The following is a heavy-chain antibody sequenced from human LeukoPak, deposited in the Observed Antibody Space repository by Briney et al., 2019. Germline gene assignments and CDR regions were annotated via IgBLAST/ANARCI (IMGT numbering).Heavy chain of an antibody. J-gene: IGHJ6*02. V-gene: IGHV1-2*02. Sequence: GASVKVSCKASGYTFTGYYMHWVRQVPGQGLEWMGWINPNSGGTNYAQKFQGRVTMTRDTSISTAYMELSRLRSDDTAVYYCARGGVALSYYGMDVWGQGTTVTVSS. CDR3: ARGGVALSYYGMDV. D-gene: IGHD2-8*01. CDR1: GYTFTGYY. CDR2: INPNSGGT.